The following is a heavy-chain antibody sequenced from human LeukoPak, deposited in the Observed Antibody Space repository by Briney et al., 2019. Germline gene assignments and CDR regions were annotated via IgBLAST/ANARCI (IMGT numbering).Heavy chain of an antibody. J-gene: IGHJ4*02. CDR3: ARRHFDWLYFDY. CDR1: GYSISSGYY. V-gene: IGHV4-38-2*02. D-gene: IGHD3-9*01. Sequence: SETLSLTCTVSGYSISSGYYWGWIRQPPGKRLEWVGSIYSSGNTYYNPTRKSRVTISVDTSKNQFSLNLTSVTAADAAVYYCARRHFDWLYFDYWGQGTLVTVSS. CDR2: IYSSGNT.